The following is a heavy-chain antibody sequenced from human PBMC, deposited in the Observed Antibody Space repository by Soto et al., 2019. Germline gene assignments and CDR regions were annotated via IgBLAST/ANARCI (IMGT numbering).Heavy chain of an antibody. CDR1: GYTFTSYA. D-gene: IGHD6-25*01. Sequence: QVQLVQSGAEEKKPGASVKVSCKASGYTFTSYAMQWVRQAPGQRLEWMGWINAGNGNTKYSQKFQGRVTITRDTSAGIVYTELSSLSSEDTAVYYCARDQRIAFDYWGQGTLVTVPS. CDR3: ARDQRIAFDY. J-gene: IGHJ4*02. V-gene: IGHV1-3*05. CDR2: INAGNGNT.